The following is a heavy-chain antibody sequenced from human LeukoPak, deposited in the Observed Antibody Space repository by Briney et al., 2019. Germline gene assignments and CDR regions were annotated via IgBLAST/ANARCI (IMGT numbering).Heavy chain of an antibody. CDR2: ISSNGGST. Sequence: PGGSLRLSCSASGFTFSIYAMHWVRQAPGKGLEYVSAISSNGGSTYYADSVKGRFTISRDNSKNTLYRQMNSLRAEDTAVYYCARDRPSGGFDYWGQGTLVTVSS. CDR1: GFTFSIYA. V-gene: IGHV3-64*04. CDR3: ARDRPSGGFDY. J-gene: IGHJ4*02. D-gene: IGHD2-8*02.